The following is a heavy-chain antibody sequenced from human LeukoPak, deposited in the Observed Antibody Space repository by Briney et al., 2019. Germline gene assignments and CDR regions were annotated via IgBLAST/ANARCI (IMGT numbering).Heavy chain of an antibody. Sequence: SETLSLTCTVSGGSISNGGYYWSWIRQHPGKGLEWIGYIYYSGSTYYNPSLKSRVTISVDTSKNQFSLKLSSVTAADTAVYYCARVVPAARSIDYWGQGTLVTVSS. D-gene: IGHD2-2*01. V-gene: IGHV4-31*03. CDR3: ARVVPAARSIDY. CDR1: GGSISNGGYY. J-gene: IGHJ4*02. CDR2: IYYSGST.